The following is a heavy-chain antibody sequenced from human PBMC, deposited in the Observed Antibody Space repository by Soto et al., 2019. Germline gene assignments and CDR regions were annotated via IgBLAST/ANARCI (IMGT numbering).Heavy chain of an antibody. J-gene: IGHJ4*02. CDR2: IGTAGDT. CDR1: GFTFSSYD. V-gene: IGHV3-13*01. CDR3: ARGSSCSGGSCYSSFDY. Sequence: EVQLVESGGGLVQPGGSLRVSCAASGFTFSSYDMHWVRQATGKGPEWVSAIGTAGDTYYPGSVKGRFTISRENAKNSLYLPMNSLRAEDTAVYYCARGSSCSGGSCYSSFDYWGQGTLVTVSS. D-gene: IGHD2-15*01.